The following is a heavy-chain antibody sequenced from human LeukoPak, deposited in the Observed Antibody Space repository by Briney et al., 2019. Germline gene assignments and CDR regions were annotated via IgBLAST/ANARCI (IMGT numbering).Heavy chain of an antibody. CDR2: ISGSGGST. CDR3: AKDGPYPLLWFGETDQHANWFDP. D-gene: IGHD3-10*01. J-gene: IGHJ5*02. CDR1: GFTFSSYA. V-gene: IGHV3-23*01. Sequence: GGSLRLSRAASGFTFSSYAMSWVRQAPGKGLEWVSAISGSGGSTYYADSVKGRFTISRDNSKNMLYLQMNSLRAEDTAVYYCAKDGPYPLLWFGETDQHANWFDPWGQGTLVTVSS.